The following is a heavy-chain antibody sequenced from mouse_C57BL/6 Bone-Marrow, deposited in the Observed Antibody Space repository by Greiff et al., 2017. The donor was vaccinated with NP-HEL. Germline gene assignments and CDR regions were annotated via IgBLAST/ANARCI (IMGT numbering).Heavy chain of an antibody. CDR1: GYSITSGYY. D-gene: IGHD2-3*01. Sequence: VQLQESGPGLVKPSQSLSLTCSVTGYSITSGYYWNWIRQFPGNKLEWMGYISYDGSNNYNPSLKNRISITRDTSKNQFFLKLNSVTTEDTATYYCARGWSSYYAMDYWGQGTSVTVSS. CDR2: ISYDGSN. CDR3: ARGWSSYYAMDY. J-gene: IGHJ4*01. V-gene: IGHV3-6*01.